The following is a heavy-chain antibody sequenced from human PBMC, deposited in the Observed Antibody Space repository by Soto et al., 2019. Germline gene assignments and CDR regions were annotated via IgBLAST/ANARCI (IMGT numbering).Heavy chain of an antibody. Sequence: EVQLVESGGGLVQPGRSLRLSCAASGFTFDDYAMHWVRQAPGKGLEWVSGISWNSGSIGYADSVKGRFTISRDNAKNSLYLQMNSLRAEDTALYYCAKDSVVRGVTLRGYYGMDVWGHGTTVTVSS. J-gene: IGHJ6*02. CDR2: ISWNSGSI. CDR3: AKDSVVRGVTLRGYYGMDV. D-gene: IGHD3-10*02. V-gene: IGHV3-9*01. CDR1: GFTFDDYA.